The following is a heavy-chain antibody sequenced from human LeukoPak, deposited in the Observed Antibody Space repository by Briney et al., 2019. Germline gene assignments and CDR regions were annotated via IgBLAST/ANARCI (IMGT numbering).Heavy chain of an antibody. J-gene: IGHJ4*02. CDR3: ARQIIAEPDYFDY. D-gene: IGHD6-13*01. CDR1: GGTFSSYA. V-gene: IGHV1-69*13. Sequence: SVEVSCKASGGTFSSYAISWVRQAPGQGLEWMGGIIPIFGTANYAQKFQGRVTITADESTSTAYMELSSLRSEDTAVYYCARQIIAEPDYFDYWGQGTLVTVSS. CDR2: IIPIFGTA.